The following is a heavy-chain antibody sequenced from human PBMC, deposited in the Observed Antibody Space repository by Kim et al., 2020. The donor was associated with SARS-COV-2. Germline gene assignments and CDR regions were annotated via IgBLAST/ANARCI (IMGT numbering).Heavy chain of an antibody. J-gene: IGHJ5*02. V-gene: IGHV3-11*04. D-gene: IGHD5-12*01. Sequence: VKGRFTIARDNAKNSLYLQMNSLRAEDTAVYYCARDPARGYSGYDDNWFDPWGQGTLVTVSS. CDR3: ARDPARGYSGYDDNWFDP.